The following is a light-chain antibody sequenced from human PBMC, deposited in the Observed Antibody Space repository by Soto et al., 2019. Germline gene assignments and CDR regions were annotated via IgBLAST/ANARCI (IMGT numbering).Light chain of an antibody. V-gene: IGKV1-33*01. CDR3: QQYDNLPLT. CDR1: QDISRY. J-gene: IGKJ4*01. Sequence: DIKMTQSPSSLSASVGDRVTITCQASQDISRYLNWYQHKPGKAPKLLIYDASNLETRVPSRFSGSGSGTDFTFTISSLQPEDFATYYCQQYDNLPLTFGGGTKVDI. CDR2: DAS.